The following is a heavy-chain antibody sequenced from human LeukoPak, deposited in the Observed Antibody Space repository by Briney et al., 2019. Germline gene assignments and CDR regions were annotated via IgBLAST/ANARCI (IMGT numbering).Heavy chain of an antibody. D-gene: IGHD6-13*01. V-gene: IGHV3-20*04. J-gene: IGHJ3*02. CDR3: ARDRVNIAAAGTGAFDI. CDR2: INWNGGST. Sequence: GGSLRLSCAASGFTFDDYGMSWVRQAPGKGLEWVSGINWNGGSTDYADSVKGRFTISRDNAKNSLYLQMNSLRAEGTAVYYCARDRVNIAAAGTGAFDIWGQGTMVTVSS. CDR1: GFTFDDYG.